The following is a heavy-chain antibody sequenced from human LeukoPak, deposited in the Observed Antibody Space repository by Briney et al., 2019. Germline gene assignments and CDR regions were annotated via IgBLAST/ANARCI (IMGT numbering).Heavy chain of an antibody. V-gene: IGHV3-23*01. CDR2: ISGSGDST. Sequence: GGSLRLSCAASGFTFSSYAMSWVRQAPGKGLEWVSAISGSGDSTYYADSVKGRFTISRNNSKNTLYLQMNSLRVEDTAVYYCAKAPGPAAVGGFDYWGQGTLVTVSS. D-gene: IGHD2-2*01. CDR3: AKAPGPAAVGGFDY. CDR1: GFTFSSYA. J-gene: IGHJ4*02.